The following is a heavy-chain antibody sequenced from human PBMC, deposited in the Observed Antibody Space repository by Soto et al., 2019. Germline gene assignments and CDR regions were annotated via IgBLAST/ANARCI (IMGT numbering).Heavy chain of an antibody. Sequence: ASVKVSCKASGYTFTSYGISWVRQAPGQGLEWMGWISAYNGNTNYAQKLQGRVTMTTDTSTSTAYMELRSLRSDDTAVYYCAREHRVIFGVVTTTGYMDVWGKGTTVTVSS. J-gene: IGHJ6*03. CDR2: ISAYNGNT. D-gene: IGHD3-3*02. CDR3: AREHRVIFGVVTTTGYMDV. V-gene: IGHV1-18*01. CDR1: GYTFTSYG.